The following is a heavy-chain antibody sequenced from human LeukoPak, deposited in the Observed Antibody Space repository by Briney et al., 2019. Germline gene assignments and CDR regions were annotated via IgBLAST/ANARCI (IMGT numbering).Heavy chain of an antibody. J-gene: IGHJ4*02. CDR2: IYPGDSDT. D-gene: IGHD2-15*01. CDR3: ATLKCSGGSGYSYYFDY. Sequence: GESLNIPCKGSGYSFTSYWIGWVRQMPGKGLEWMGIIYPGDSDTRYSPSFQGQVTISADKSISTAYLQWSSLKASDTAMYYCATLKCSGGSGYSYYFDYWGQGTLVTVSS. V-gene: IGHV5-51*01. CDR1: GYSFTSYW.